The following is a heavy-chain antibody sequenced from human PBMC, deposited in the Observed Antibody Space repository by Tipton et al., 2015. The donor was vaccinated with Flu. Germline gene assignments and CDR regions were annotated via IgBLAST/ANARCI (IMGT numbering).Heavy chain of an antibody. CDR3: ARTYGPFNWFDP. J-gene: IGHJ5*02. Sequence: TLSLTCIVSGGSITSSSDYWGWTRQPPGKGLEWVGTIYSSGSTYFNPSLRSRVTISVDTSKNQFSLRLSSVTAAYTAVYCCARTYGPFNWFDPWGQGTLVTVSS. CDR1: GGSITSSSDY. CDR2: IYSSGST. V-gene: IGHV4-39*01. D-gene: IGHD3-10*01.